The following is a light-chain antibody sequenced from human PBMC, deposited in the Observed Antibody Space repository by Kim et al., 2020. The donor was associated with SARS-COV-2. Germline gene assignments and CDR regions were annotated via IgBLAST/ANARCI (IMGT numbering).Light chain of an antibody. J-gene: IGKJ4*01. CDR3: QQHSDWPLT. CDR2: AAS. CDR1: QSVSSN. V-gene: IGKV3-11*01. Sequence: SLSPGERVTLSCRASQSVSSNLAWYQQKPGQAPRLLIYAASNRATGIPARFSGSGSGTDFTLTISSLEPEDFAVYYCQQHSDWPLTFGGGTKLEI.